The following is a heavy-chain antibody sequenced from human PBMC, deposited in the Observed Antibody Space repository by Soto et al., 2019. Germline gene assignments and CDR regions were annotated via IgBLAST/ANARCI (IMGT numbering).Heavy chain of an antibody. J-gene: IGHJ3*02. D-gene: IGHD3-10*01. Sequence: ASVKVSCKVSGYTLTELSMHWVRQAPGKGLEWMGGFDPEDGETIYAQKFQGRVTMTEDTSTDTAYMELSSLRSEDTAVYYCATAMYYYGSGSYFSSRNYDAFDIWGQGTMVSVSS. CDR2: FDPEDGET. CDR3: ATAMYYYGSGSYFSSRNYDAFDI. CDR1: GYTLTELS. V-gene: IGHV1-24*01.